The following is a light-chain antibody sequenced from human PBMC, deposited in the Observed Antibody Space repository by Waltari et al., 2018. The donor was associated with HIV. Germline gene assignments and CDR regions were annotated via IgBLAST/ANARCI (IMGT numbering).Light chain of an antibody. J-gene: IGLJ3*02. V-gene: IGLV1-47*01. CDR2: RNN. CDR3: ATWDDSLIWV. CDR1: NSHTATNS. Sequence: QPVLTQPPSASGTPDHVVTISCSGTNSHTATNSLTWYQHLPGMAPKLLINRNNRRPSGIPDRFSGSRSGTSASLAISGLRSEDEADYYCATWDDSLIWVFGGGTKLTVL.